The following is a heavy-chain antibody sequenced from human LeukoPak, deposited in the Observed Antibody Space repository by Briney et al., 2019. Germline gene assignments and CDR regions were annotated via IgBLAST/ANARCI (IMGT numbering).Heavy chain of an antibody. CDR3: AKDGPPSYNTGWSYFDY. CDR1: GFTFSTYA. D-gene: IGHD6-19*01. V-gene: IGHV3-23*01. J-gene: IGHJ4*02. CDR2: SSRSGEST. Sequence: GGSLRLSCAASGFTFSTYAMTWVRQAPGKGLEWVASSSRSGESTKDAESVKGRFTISRDNSKNMLYLQMNSLRVEDRAVYYCAKDGPPSYNTGWSYFDYWGQGTLVTVPS.